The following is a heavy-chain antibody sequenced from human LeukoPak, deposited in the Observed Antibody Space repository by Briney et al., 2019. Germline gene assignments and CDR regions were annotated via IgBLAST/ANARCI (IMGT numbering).Heavy chain of an antibody. V-gene: IGHV3-23*01. Sequence: GGSLRLSCAASGFTFSSYAMSWVRQAPGKGLEWVSAISGSGGSTYYADSVKGRFTISRDNSKNTLYQQMNSLRAEDTAVYYCAKDPDSSSSRNWFDPWGQGTLVTVSS. CDR1: GFTFSSYA. D-gene: IGHD6-6*01. J-gene: IGHJ5*02. CDR2: ISGSGGST. CDR3: AKDPDSSSSRNWFDP.